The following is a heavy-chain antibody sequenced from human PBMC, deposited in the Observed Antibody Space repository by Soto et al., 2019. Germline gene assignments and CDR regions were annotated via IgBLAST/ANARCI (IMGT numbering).Heavy chain of an antibody. V-gene: IGHV4-59*12. J-gene: IGHJ4*02. CDR1: GGSISSYY. D-gene: IGHD3-22*01. CDR3: ARDRDSSGYSPFDY. CDR2: IYYSGST. Sequence: SETLSLTCTVSGGSISSYYWSWIRQPPGKGLEWIGYIYYSGSTYYNPSLKSRVTISVDTSKNQFSLKLSSVTAADTAVYYCARDRDSSGYSPFDYWGQGTLVTVSS.